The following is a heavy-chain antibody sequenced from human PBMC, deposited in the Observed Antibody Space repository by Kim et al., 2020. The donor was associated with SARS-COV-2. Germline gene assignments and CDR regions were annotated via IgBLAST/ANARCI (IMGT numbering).Heavy chain of an antibody. Sequence: ASVKVSCKVSGYTLTELSMHWVRQAPGKGLEWMGGFDPEDGETIYAQKFQGRVTMTEDTSTDTAYMELSSLRSEDTAVYYCATANWYSSGFGFDPWGQGTLVTVSS. D-gene: IGHD6-19*01. CDR1: GYTLTELS. V-gene: IGHV1-24*01. J-gene: IGHJ5*02. CDR2: FDPEDGET. CDR3: ATANWYSSGFGFDP.